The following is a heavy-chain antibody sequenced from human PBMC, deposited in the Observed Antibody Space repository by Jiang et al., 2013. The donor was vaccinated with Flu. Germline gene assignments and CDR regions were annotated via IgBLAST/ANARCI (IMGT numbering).Heavy chain of an antibody. CDR1: GFSLSTSGMC. Sequence: KPTQTLTLTCTFSGFSLSTSGMCVSWIRQPPGKALEWLARIDWDDDKYYSTSLKTRLTISKDTSKNQVVLTMTNMDPVDTATYYCARTPWCMANWYFDLWGRGTLVNCLL. J-gene: IGHJ2*01. D-gene: IGHD2-8*01. V-gene: IGHV2-70*11. CDR2: IDWDDDK. CDR3: ARTPWCMANWYFDL.